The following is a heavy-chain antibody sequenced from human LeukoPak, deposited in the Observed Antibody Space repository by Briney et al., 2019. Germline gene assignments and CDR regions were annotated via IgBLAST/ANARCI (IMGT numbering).Heavy chain of an antibody. CDR3: ARVDGGSTGILHT. CDR1: GAXISSYY. CDR2: FSTTWST. V-gene: IGHV4-4*07. Sequence: SETLSLTCSVSGAXISSYYWTWIRQPAGKGLEWIGRFSTTWSTSYNPSLKSRVTMSVDTSKNQFSLRLSSVTAADTAVYYCARVDGGSTGILHTWGQGTLVTVSS. D-gene: IGHD7-27*01. J-gene: IGHJ5*02.